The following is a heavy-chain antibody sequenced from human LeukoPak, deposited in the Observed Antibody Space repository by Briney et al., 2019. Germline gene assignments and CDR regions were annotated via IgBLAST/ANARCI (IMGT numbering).Heavy chain of an antibody. Sequence: ASVKVSCKASGYTFTSYYMHWVRQAPGQGLEWMGIINPSGGSTSYAQKFQGRVTMTRDTSTSTVYMELSSLRSEDTAVYYCARVPVWVGAKGYFDYWGQGTLVTVSS. CDR2: INPSGGST. D-gene: IGHD1-26*01. V-gene: IGHV1-46*01. J-gene: IGHJ4*02. CDR3: ARVPVWVGAKGYFDY. CDR1: GYTFTSYY.